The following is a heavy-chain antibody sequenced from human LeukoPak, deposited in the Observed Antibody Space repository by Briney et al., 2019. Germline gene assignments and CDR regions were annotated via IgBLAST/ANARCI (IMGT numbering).Heavy chain of an antibody. Sequence: PGGSLRLSCAASGFTVSRNYMTWVRQAPGKGLEWVSVIYSGGSTYCADSVKGRFTISRDNSKNTLYLQMNSLRAEDTAVYYCAGTIVGKWAIDYWGQGTLVTVSS. CDR1: GFTVSRNY. D-gene: IGHD3-22*01. V-gene: IGHV3-53*01. CDR3: AGTIVGKWAIDY. J-gene: IGHJ4*02. CDR2: IYSGGST.